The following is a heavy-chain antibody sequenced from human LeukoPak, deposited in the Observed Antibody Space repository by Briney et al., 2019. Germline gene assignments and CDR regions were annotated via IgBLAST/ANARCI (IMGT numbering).Heavy chain of an antibody. D-gene: IGHD2-2*01. V-gene: IGHV3-48*01. J-gene: IGHJ6*03. CDR1: EFILSSYN. CDR3: ARDRGYCRGTTCYAYYLDV. Sequence: PGGSLRLSCEASEFILSSYNMYWVRQAPGKGLEWVSFISTSSTSIYYADSVKGRFTISRDIAKNSLYLQMDSLRAEDTAVYYCARDRGYCRGTTCYAYYLDVWGKGTTVTVSS. CDR2: ISTSSTSI.